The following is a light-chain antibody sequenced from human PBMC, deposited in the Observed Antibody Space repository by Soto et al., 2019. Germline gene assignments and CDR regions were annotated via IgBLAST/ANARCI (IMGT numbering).Light chain of an antibody. V-gene: IGKV3-11*01. CDR3: QQRSNWPRT. J-gene: IGKJ1*01. CDR2: ETS. CDR1: QSVNSY. Sequence: EIVMTQSPATLSLSPGERATLSCRASQSVNSYLAWYQQKPGQAPRLLIYETSNRATGIPARFSGSGSGTDFTLTISSLEPEDFAVYYCQQRSNWPRTFGQGTKVDIK.